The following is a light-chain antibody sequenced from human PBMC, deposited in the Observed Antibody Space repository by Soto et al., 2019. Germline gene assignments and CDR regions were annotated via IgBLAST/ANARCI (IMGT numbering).Light chain of an antibody. CDR2: EVS. V-gene: IGLV2-14*01. CDR3: SSYTSSSTYV. Sequence: QSALTQPASVSGSPGQSITISCTGTTSDVGSHNFVSWYQQLPGKAPKLLIYEVSNRPSGVSNRFSGSKSGNTASLTISGLQAEDEADYYCSSYTSSSTYVFGTGTKLTVL. J-gene: IGLJ1*01. CDR1: TSDVGSHNF.